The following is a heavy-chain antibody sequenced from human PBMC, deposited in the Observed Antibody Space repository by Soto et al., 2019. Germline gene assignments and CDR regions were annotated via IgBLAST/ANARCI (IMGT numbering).Heavy chain of an antibody. J-gene: IGHJ4*02. Sequence: QTLSLTCVISGDSVSSNSAAWNWIRQSPSRGLEWLGRTYYRSKWYNDYAVSVKSRITINPDTSKNQFSLQLNSVTPEDAAVYYCARGEYSSSVPPYFDYWGQGTLVTVSS. CDR2: TYYRSKWYN. D-gene: IGHD6-6*01. CDR1: GDSVSSNSAA. V-gene: IGHV6-1*01. CDR3: ARGEYSSSVPPYFDY.